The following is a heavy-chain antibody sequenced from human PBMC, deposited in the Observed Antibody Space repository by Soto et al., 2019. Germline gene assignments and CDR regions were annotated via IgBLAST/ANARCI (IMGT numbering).Heavy chain of an antibody. CDR3: ARELRFLEWLLSGYFDY. V-gene: IGHV3-21*01. Sequence: EVQLVESGGGLVKPGGSLRLSCAASGFTFSSYSMNWVRQAPGKGLEWVSSISSSSSYIYYADSVKGRFTISRDNAKNSLYLQMNSLRAEDTAVYYCARELRFLEWLLSGYFDYWGQGTLVTVSS. D-gene: IGHD3-3*01. CDR2: ISSSSSYI. CDR1: GFTFSSYS. J-gene: IGHJ4*02.